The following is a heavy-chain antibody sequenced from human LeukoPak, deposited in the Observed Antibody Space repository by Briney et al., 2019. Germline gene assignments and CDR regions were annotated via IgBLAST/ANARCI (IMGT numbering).Heavy chain of an antibody. D-gene: IGHD6-19*01. CDR1: GFTFSSYS. V-gene: IGHV3-21*01. CDR2: ISSISSYI. J-gene: IGHJ6*03. Sequence: GGSLRPSFAASGFTFSSYSMNWVRQAPGKGLEWVSSISSISSYIYYADSVKGRFTISRDNAKNSLYLQMNSLRAEDTAVYYCASTKGYSSGWYGGYYYMDVWGKGTTVTISS. CDR3: ASTKGYSSGWYGGYYYMDV.